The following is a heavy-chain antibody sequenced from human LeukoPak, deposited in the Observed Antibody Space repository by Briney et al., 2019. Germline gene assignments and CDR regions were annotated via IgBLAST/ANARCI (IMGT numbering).Heavy chain of an antibody. J-gene: IGHJ4*02. D-gene: IGHD3-10*01. Sequence: ASVKVSCKASGGTFSSYAISWVRQAPGQGLEWMGGIIPIFGTANYAQKFQGRVTITADESTSTAYMELSSLRSEDTAVYYCATRSYYGSGSYYYWGQGTLVTVSS. CDR2: IIPIFGTA. V-gene: IGHV1-69*13. CDR1: GGTFSSYA. CDR3: ATRSYYGSGSYYY.